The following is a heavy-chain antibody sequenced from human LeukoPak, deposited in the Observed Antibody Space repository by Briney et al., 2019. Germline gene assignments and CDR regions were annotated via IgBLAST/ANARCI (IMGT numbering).Heavy chain of an antibody. J-gene: IGHJ6*03. V-gene: IGHV3-23*01. CDR3: AKMPSTIGYCSGGSCPAPEYYYYYYMDV. CDR1: GFTVSSNY. Sequence: PGGSLRLSCAASGFTVSSNYMSWVRQAPGKGLEWVSAISGSGGSTYYADSVKGRFTISRDNSKNTLYMQMNSLRAEDTAVYYCAKMPSTIGYCSGGSCPAPEYYYYYYMDVWGKGTTVTISS. CDR2: ISGSGGST. D-gene: IGHD2-15*01.